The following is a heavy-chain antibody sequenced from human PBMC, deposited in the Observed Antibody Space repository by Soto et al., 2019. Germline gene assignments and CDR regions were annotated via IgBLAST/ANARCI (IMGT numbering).Heavy chain of an antibody. CDR1: GYTFTSYG. Sequence: ASVKVSCKASGYTFTSYGITWVRQAPGQGLEWMGWISAYNGNTHYAQKLQGRVTMTTDTSTSTAYMELRSLRSDDTAVYYCARGGLGYCTNGVCPANWFDHWGQGTLVTVSS. J-gene: IGHJ5*02. V-gene: IGHV1-18*04. CDR3: ARGGLGYCTNGVCPANWFDH. CDR2: ISAYNGNT. D-gene: IGHD2-8*01.